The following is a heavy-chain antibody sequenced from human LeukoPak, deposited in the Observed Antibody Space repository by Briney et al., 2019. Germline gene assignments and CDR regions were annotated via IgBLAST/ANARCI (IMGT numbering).Heavy chain of an antibody. V-gene: IGHV3-15*01. Sequence: PGGSLRLSCAASGFSFSRAWMNWVRQAPGKGLEWVGRLKSKRDGGTTDYAAPVKVRFTRARYDSKHTLYLQMNNLKTEDTAVYYCTTGSVGATHDGYWGQGTLVTVSS. CDR2: LKSKRDGGTT. CDR3: TTGSVGATHDGY. J-gene: IGHJ4*02. CDR1: GFSFSRAW. D-gene: IGHD1-26*01.